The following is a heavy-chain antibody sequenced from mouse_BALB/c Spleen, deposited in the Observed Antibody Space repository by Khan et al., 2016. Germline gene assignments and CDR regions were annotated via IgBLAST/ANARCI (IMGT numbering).Heavy chain of an antibody. CDR2: INPGSGGT. V-gene: IGHV1-54*01. D-gene: IGHD2-1*01. CDR3: ARAGIYGNYLHY. J-gene: IGHJ4*01. CDR1: GYAFTNYL. Sequence: QVQLKQSGAELVRPGTSVKVSCKASGYAFTNYLIEWIKQRPGQGLEWIGVINPGSGGTNYNEKFKGKATLTADKSSSTAYMQLSSLTSDDSAVYCCARAGIYGNYLHYWGQGTSVTVSS.